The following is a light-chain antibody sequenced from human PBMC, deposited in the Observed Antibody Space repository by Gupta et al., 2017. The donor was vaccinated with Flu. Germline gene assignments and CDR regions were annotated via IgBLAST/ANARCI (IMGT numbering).Light chain of an antibody. V-gene: IGLV2-11*01. CDR3: SSHAGSYRWV. CDR2: DVS. CDR1: SSDVGGYNY. J-gene: IGLJ3*02. Sequence: SVTISCTGTSSDVGGYNYVSWYQQHPGKAPKLMIYDVSKRPSGVPDRFSGSKSGNTASLTISGLQPEDEADYYCSSHAGSYRWVFGRGTKLTVL.